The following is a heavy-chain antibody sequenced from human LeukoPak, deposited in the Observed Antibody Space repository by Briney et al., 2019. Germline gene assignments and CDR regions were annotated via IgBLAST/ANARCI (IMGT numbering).Heavy chain of an antibody. J-gene: IGHJ5*02. D-gene: IGHD2-15*01. V-gene: IGHV3-30*02. CDR2: IRYDGSNK. Sequence: GGSLRLSCAASGFTFSSYCMQWVRQAPGKGLEWVAFIRYDGSNKYYADSVKGRFTISRDNSTNTLYLQMTSLRAEDTAVYYCAKDNLGYCSGGSCYDWFDPWGQGTLVTVSS. CDR3: AKDNLGYCSGGSCYDWFDP. CDR1: GFTFSSYC.